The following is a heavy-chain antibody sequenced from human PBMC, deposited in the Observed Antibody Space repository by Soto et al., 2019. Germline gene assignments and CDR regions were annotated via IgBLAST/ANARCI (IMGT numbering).Heavy chain of an antibody. Sequence: QVQLVQSGAEVKKPGSSVKVSCKASGGTFSSYALRWVRQAPGQGLEWMGGIIPMSGATNYAQKFQGRVTFTADESTNTAYLELTSLRSEDTAVYYCARGGPENDYWGQGTLVTVSS. J-gene: IGHJ4*02. CDR1: GGTFSSYA. CDR3: ARGGPENDY. CDR2: IIPMSGAT. D-gene: IGHD1-26*01. V-gene: IGHV1-69*12.